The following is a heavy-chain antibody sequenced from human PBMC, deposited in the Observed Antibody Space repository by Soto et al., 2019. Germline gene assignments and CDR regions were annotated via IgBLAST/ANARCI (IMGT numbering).Heavy chain of an antibody. Sequence: GETLKISCKGSGYNFPAYCNAWVRQRPGEGLGWMVIIYPGDSETRYSPSFKGRVTITADKSINTAYLQWSSLQTSDIAMYYCAKSGASVDYPHWGQGTQVTVSS. CDR3: AKSGASVDYPH. D-gene: IGHD3-22*01. CDR2: IYPGDSET. V-gene: IGHV5-51*01. CDR1: GYNFPAYC. J-gene: IGHJ4*02.